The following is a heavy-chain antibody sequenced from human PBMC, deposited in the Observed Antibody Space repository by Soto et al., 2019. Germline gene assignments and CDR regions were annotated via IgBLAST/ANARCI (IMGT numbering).Heavy chain of an antibody. J-gene: IGHJ4*02. CDR1: GYTFTASY. D-gene: IGHD1-1*01. CDR2: INPDSGIT. Sequence: QVQLVQSGAELKKPGASVKVSCKASGYTFTASYIHWVRQAPGQGLEWMGWINPDSGITNYARKCQGRVTLTGATSSSTAYMELNTLKSDDSALYYCVRDTGRSLASARFDAWGQGTLVTVSS. V-gene: IGHV1-2*02. CDR3: VRDTGRSLASARFDA.